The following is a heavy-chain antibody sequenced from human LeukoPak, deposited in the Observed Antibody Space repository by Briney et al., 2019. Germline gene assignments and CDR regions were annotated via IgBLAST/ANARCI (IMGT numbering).Heavy chain of an antibody. J-gene: IGHJ4*02. CDR1: GESLNSYY. CDR2: IYEGGTT. Sequence: SETLSLTCAVYGESLNSYYWSWVRQPPGEGLEWIGGIYEGGTTEYNPSLKSRVTISMVPSKQQFSLSLSSVTAADTAVYYCARGAWATRLGSWGLGTPVIVSS. V-gene: IGHV4-34*01. D-gene: IGHD2-15*01. CDR3: ARGAWATRLGS.